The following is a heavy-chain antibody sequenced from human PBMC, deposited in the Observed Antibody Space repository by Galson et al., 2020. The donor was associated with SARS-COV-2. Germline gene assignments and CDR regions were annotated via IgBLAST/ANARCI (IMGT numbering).Heavy chain of an antibody. V-gene: IGHV3-21*01. CDR2: ISSSSSYI. CDR3: ASLAAADAPLYYYYGMDF. J-gene: IGHJ6*02. CDR1: GFTFSSYS. D-gene: IGHD6-13*01. Sequence: NSGGSLRLSCAASGFTFSSYSMNWVRQAPGKGLEWVSSISSSSSYIYYADSVKGRFTISRDNAKNSLYLQMNSLRAEDTAVYYCASLAAADAPLYYYYGMDFWGQGTTVTVSS.